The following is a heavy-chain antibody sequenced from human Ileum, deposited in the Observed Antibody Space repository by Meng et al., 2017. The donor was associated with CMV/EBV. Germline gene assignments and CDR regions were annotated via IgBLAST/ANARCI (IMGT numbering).Heavy chain of an antibody. J-gene: IGHJ5*02. V-gene: IGHV1-2*02. Sequence: ASVKVSCKSSGYTFTDHFIHWVRQVPGQGLEWMGWINPSSGATGYAQKFQGRVSMTRDTSISTAYMELRTLTSDDTAVYYCARPMDKSSWKEWFHPWGQGTQVTVSS. CDR1: GYTFTDHF. D-gene: IGHD1-1*01. CDR3: ARPMDKSSWKEWFHP. CDR2: INPSSGAT.